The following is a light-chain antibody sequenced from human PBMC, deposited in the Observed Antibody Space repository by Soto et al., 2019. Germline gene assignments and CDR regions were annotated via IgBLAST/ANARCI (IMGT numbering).Light chain of an antibody. V-gene: IGKV3-15*01. J-gene: IGKJ1*01. CDR1: QSVSTN. CDR3: QQYNDWPRT. Sequence: EIVMTQSPATLSVSPGKRATLSCRASQSVSTNLAWYQQKPGQAPRLLIYGASGRATDISTRFTGSGSGTEFTLTISSLQSGDFAVYYCQQYNDWPRTFGQGTKVEIK. CDR2: GAS.